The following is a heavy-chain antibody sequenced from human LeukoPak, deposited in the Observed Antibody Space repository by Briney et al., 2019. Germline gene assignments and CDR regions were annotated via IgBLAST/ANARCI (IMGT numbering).Heavy chain of an antibody. J-gene: IGHJ4*02. CDR1: GFTFSSYS. CDR3: AKTYYDSSGYYPPYDY. Sequence: GGSLRLSCAASGFTFSSYSMNWVRQAPGKGLEWVAVISYDGSNKYYADSVKGRFTISRDNSKNTLYLQMNSLRAEDTAVYYCAKTYYDSSGYYPPYDYWGQGTLVTVSS. V-gene: IGHV3-30*18. D-gene: IGHD3-22*01. CDR2: ISYDGSNK.